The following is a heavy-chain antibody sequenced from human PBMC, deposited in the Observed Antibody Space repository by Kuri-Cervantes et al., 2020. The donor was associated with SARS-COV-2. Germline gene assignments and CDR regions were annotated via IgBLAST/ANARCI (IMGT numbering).Heavy chain of an antibody. CDR3: AIIDSGYYYDSSGYYYFDY. CDR2: ISSSSSTI. V-gene: IGHV3-48*01. D-gene: IGHD3-22*01. CDR1: GFTFGDYA. J-gene: IGHJ4*02. Sequence: GESLKISCTASGFTFGDYAMSWVRQAPGKGLEWVSYISSSSSTIYYADSVKGRFTISRDNAKNSLYLQMNSLRAEDTAVYYCAIIDSGYYYDSSGYYYFDYWGQGTLVTVSS.